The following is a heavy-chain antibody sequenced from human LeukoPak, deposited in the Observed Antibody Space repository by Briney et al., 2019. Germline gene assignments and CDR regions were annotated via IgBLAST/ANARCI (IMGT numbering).Heavy chain of an antibody. Sequence: PGGSLRLSCAASGFTFSSYGMHWVRQAPGKGLEWVAVIWYDGSNKYYADSVKGRFTISRDNSKNTLYLQMNSLRAEDTAVYYCARDSAMTMDAFDIWGQGTMVTVSS. CDR3: ARDSAMTMDAFDI. D-gene: IGHD4/OR15-4a*01. CDR1: GFTFSSYG. CDR2: IWYDGSNK. J-gene: IGHJ3*02. V-gene: IGHV3-33*01.